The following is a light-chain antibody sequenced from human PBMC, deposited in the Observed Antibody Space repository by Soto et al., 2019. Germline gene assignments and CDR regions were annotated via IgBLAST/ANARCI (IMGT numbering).Light chain of an antibody. Sequence: DVPMTQSPSSLSASVGDRVTITCRASQPISNYLNWYQQKVGEAPKVLIFGASSLQSGAPSRFSGSGYGTDFTLVINNLHPDDFATYYCQQTHAVPPTFGQGTRL. CDR3: QQTHAVPPT. CDR1: QPISNY. J-gene: IGKJ5*01. V-gene: IGKV1-39*01. CDR2: GAS.